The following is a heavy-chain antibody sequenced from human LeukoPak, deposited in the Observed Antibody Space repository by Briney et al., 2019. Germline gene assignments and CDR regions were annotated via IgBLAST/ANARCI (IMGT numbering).Heavy chain of an antibody. CDR2: IYYSGST. D-gene: IGHD1-26*01. Sequence: SETLSLTCTVSGGSISSHYWSWIRQLPGKGLEWIGYIYYSGSTNYNPSLKSRVTISVDTSKNQFSLKLSSVTAADTAVYYCARGSIVGATGGWFDPWGQGTLVTVSS. CDR3: ARGSIVGATGGWFDP. V-gene: IGHV4-59*11. J-gene: IGHJ5*02. CDR1: GGSISSHY.